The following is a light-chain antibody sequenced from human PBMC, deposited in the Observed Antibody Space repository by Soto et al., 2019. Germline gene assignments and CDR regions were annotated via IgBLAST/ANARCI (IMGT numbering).Light chain of an antibody. CDR3: SSYTSSSTPKV. J-gene: IGLJ1*01. CDR2: DVT. V-gene: IGLV2-14*01. CDR1: SSDVGGYNY. Sequence: QSALTQPASVSGSPGQSITISCTGTSSDVGGYNYVSWYQQHPVKAPNLMIYDVTNRPSGVSDRLSGSKSGNTAPLTISGLQAEDEADYYCSSYTSSSTPKVFGTGTKATVL.